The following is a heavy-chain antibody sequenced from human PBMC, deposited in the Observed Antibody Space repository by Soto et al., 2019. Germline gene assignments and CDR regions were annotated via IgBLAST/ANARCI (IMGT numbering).Heavy chain of an antibody. D-gene: IGHD6-25*01. J-gene: IGHJ4*02. CDR1: GFTFSSYT. CDR3: AAAAMWTGKGFDS. CDR2: VSYDGTNT. V-gene: IGHV3-30*04. Sequence: GSLRLGCAASGFTFSSYTMHWVRQAPGRGLQWVAVVSYDGTNTYYADSVRGRFTISRDNSNSTTYLQMNNLRGDDTAEYYCAAAAMWTGKGFDSWGRGTLVTVSS.